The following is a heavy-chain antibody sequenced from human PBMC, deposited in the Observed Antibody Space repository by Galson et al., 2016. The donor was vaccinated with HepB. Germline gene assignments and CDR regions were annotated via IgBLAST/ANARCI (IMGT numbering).Heavy chain of an antibody. D-gene: IGHD3-3*02. CDR3: AKHHFWSGYYVDS. J-gene: IGHJ4*02. V-gene: IGHV3-30*18. CDR2: TSYNGNNK. Sequence: SLRLSCAASGFTFSSYAMNWVRQAPGKGLEWVAGTSYNGNNKYYIDSVKGRFTISRDDSKNTVYLQMNSLRAEDTAIYYCAKHHFWSGYYVDSWGQGTLVTVSS. CDR1: GFTFSSYA.